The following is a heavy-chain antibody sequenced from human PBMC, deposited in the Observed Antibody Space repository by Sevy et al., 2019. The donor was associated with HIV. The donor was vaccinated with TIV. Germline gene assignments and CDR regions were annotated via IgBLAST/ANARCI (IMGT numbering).Heavy chain of an antibody. J-gene: IGHJ5*02. D-gene: IGHD2-8*01. Sequence: ASVKVSCKASGYTFTGYYMHWVQQAPGQGLEWMGWINPNSGGTNYAQKFQGRVTMTRDTSISTAYMELSRLRSDDTAVYYCARDGGYCTNGVCYNDWFDPWGQGTLVTVSS. CDR3: ARDGGYCTNGVCYNDWFDP. V-gene: IGHV1-2*02. CDR2: INPNSGGT. CDR1: GYTFTGYY.